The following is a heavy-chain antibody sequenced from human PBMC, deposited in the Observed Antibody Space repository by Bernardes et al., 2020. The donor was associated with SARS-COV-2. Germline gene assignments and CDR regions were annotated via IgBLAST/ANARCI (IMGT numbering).Heavy chain of an antibody. CDR1: VFPFSTYI. V-gene: IGHV3-48*02. CDR3: ATCNGGNCYAMDV. D-gene: IGHD2-15*01. Sequence: GSMRLAFAASVFPFSTYIINWVRPAPGKGLEWLSYISSSGSIIKYADSVKGRFTVSRDNAKDSVYVQMNSLRDEDTAVYYCATCNGGNCYAMDVWGQGTAVTVSS. J-gene: IGHJ6*02. CDR2: ISSSGSII.